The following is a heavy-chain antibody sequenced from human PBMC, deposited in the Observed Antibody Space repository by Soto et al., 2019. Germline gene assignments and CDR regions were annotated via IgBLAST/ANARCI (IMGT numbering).Heavy chain of an antibody. D-gene: IGHD3-22*01. CDR3: ASSYYDSSPYYYYGMAV. V-gene: IGHV4-31*03. CDR2: IYYSGRT. Sequence: SETLSLTCTVSGRSISSVDYYWSWIRQHPGKGLEWIGYIYYSGRTYYNSSLKSRVTISVDTSKNQFSLKLSSVTAADTAVYYCASSYYDSSPYYYYGMAVWGRGTTVTVSS. J-gene: IGHJ6*02. CDR1: GRSISSVDYY.